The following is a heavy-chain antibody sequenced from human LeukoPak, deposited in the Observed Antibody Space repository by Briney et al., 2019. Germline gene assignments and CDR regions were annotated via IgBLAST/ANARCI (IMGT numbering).Heavy chain of an antibody. J-gene: IGHJ4*02. D-gene: IGHD5-18*01. Sequence: GRSLRLSCAASGFTFSNYAMHWVRQAPGKGLEWVAVISYDESNKYYADSVKGRFTISRDNSKSTLSLQMNSLRVEDTAIYYCATYRQVLLPFESWGQGTLVTVSS. CDR3: ATYRQVLLPFES. CDR1: GFTFSNYA. CDR2: ISYDESNK. V-gene: IGHV3-30*04.